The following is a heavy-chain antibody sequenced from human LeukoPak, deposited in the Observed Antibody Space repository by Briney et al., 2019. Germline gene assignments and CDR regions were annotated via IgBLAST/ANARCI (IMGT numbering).Heavy chain of an antibody. J-gene: IGHJ4*02. Sequence: SETLSLTCTVSGGSISSSSYYWGWIRRPPGKGLEWIGSIYYSGSTYYNPSLKSRVTISVDTSKNQFSLKLSSVTAADTAVYYCAMETTVTQIFDYWGQGTLVTVSS. CDR3: AMETTVTQIFDY. D-gene: IGHD4-11*01. CDR2: IYYSGST. V-gene: IGHV4-39*01. CDR1: GGSISSSSYY.